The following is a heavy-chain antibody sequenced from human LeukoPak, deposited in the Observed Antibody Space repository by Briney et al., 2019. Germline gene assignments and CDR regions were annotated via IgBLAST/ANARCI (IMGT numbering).Heavy chain of an antibody. Sequence: AAVKVSCKASGYTFTSYYMHWVRQAPEQGLEWMGIINPSGGSTSYAQKFQGRVTMTRDMSTSTVYMELSSLRSEDTAVYYCVSARGYDSSGYYSDYWGQGTLVTVSS. CDR2: INPSGGST. J-gene: IGHJ4*02. V-gene: IGHV1-46*01. CDR3: VSARGYDSSGYYSDY. D-gene: IGHD3-22*01. CDR1: GYTFTSYY.